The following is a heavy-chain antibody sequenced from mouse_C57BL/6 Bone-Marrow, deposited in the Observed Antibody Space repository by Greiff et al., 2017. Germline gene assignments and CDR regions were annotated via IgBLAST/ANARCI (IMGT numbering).Heavy chain of an antibody. CDR3: ARHPYGSSFWYFDV. CDR2: IWSDGST. J-gene: IGHJ1*03. Sequence: VMLVESGPGLVAPSQRLSITCTVSGFSLTSYGVHWVRQPPGKGLEWLVVIWSDGSTTYNSALKSRLSISKDNSKSQVFLKMNSLQTDDTAMYYCARHPYGSSFWYFDVWGTGTTVTVSS. CDR1: GFSLTSYG. D-gene: IGHD1-1*01. V-gene: IGHV2-6-1*01.